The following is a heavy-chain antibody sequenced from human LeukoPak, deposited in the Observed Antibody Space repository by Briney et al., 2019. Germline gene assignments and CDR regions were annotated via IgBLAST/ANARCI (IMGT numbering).Heavy chain of an antibody. CDR1: GGSIGSYY. Sequence: SETLSLTCTVSGGSIGSYYWSWIRQPAGKGLEWIGRIYTSGSTNYNPSLKSRVTMSVDTSKNQFSLKLSSVTAADTAVYYCARANYGSGSYSAFDIWGQGTMVTVSS. J-gene: IGHJ3*02. CDR2: IYTSGST. CDR3: ARANYGSGSYSAFDI. D-gene: IGHD3-10*01. V-gene: IGHV4-4*07.